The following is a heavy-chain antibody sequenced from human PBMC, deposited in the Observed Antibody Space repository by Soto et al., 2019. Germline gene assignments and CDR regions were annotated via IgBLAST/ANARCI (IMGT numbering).Heavy chain of an antibody. J-gene: IGHJ6*03. CDR3: ARGEVRGSYTDYYYYYMDV. D-gene: IGHD1-26*01. CDR2: IYYSGST. CDR1: GGSISSGGYY. V-gene: IGHV4-31*03. Sequence: SETLSLTCTVSGGSISSGGYYWSWIRQHPGKGLEWIGYIYYSGSTYYNPSLKSRVTISVDTSKNQFSLKLSSVTAADTAVYYCARGEVRGSYTDYYYYYMDVWGKGTTVTVSS.